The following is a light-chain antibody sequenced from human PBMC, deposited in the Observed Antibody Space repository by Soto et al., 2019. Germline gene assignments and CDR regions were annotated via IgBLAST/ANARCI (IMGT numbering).Light chain of an antibody. V-gene: IGLV2-23*02. CDR2: EVT. J-gene: IGLJ1*01. Sequence: QSALTKPASVSGSPGQSITISCTGTSSDVGSYNLVSWYQQHPGKAPKLMIFEVTKRPSGVSSRFSGSKSDNTASLTISGLQTEDEADYYCCSYAGSSTHYVFGTGTKVTVL. CDR1: SSDVGSYNL. CDR3: CSYAGSSTHYV.